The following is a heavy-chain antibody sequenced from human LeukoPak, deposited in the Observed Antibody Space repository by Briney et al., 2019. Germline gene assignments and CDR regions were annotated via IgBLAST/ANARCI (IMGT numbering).Heavy chain of an antibody. V-gene: IGHV3-30-3*01. D-gene: IGHD4-17*01. CDR2: ISYDGSNK. CDR1: GFTFSSYA. Sequence: GGSLRLSCAASGFTFSSYAMHWVRQAPGKGLEWVAVISYDGSNKYYADSVKGRFTISRDNSKNTLYLQMNSLRAEDTAVYYCARDHDPYGGYTYFDYWGQGTLVTVSS. CDR3: ARDHDPYGGYTYFDY. J-gene: IGHJ4*02.